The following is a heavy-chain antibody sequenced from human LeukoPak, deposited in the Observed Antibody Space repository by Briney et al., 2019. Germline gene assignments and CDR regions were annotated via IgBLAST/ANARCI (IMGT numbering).Heavy chain of an antibody. CDR2: IYYSGST. CDR3: ARLRLVVAATSDYYYYGMDV. Sequence: PSETLSLTCTVSGGSISSSSYYWGWIRQPPGKGLEWIGSIYYSGSTYYNPSLKSRVTISVDTSKNQFSLKLSSVTAADTAVYYCARLRLVVAATSDYYYYGMDVWGQGTTVTVSS. D-gene: IGHD2-15*01. CDR1: GGSISSSSYY. V-gene: IGHV4-39*01. J-gene: IGHJ6*02.